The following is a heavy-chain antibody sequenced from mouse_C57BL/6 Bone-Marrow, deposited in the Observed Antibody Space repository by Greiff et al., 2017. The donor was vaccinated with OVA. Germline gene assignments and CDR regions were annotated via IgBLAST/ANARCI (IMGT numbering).Heavy chain of an antibody. CDR2: IDPENGDT. D-gene: IGHD1-1*01. CDR3: TPVNRFAY. J-gene: IGHJ3*01. V-gene: IGHV14-4*01. Sequence: EVMLVESGAELVRPGASVKLSCTASGFNIKDDYMHWVKQRPEQGLEWIGWIDPENGDTEYASKFQGKATITADTSSNTAYLQLSSLTSEDTAVYYCTPVNRFAYWGQGTLVTVSA. CDR1: GFNIKDDY.